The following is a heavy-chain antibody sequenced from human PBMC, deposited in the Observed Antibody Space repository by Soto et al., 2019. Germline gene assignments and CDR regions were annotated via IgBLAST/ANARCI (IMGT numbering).Heavy chain of an antibody. V-gene: IGHV1-69*04. CDR3: ARDLDSPHGFDY. Sequence: GASVKVSCKASGGTFSSYTISWVRQAPGQGLEWMGRTIPILGIANYAQKFQGRVTITADKSTSTAYMELSSLRSEDTAVYYCARDLDSPHGFDYWGQGTLVTVSS. CDR2: TIPILGIA. CDR1: GGTFSSYT. J-gene: IGHJ4*02. D-gene: IGHD3-22*01.